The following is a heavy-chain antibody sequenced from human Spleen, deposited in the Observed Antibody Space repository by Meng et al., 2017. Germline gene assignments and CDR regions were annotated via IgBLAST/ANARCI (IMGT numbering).Heavy chain of an antibody. J-gene: IGHJ4*02. CDR2: INHSGST. CDR3: ARGPTTMAHDFDY. CDR1: GGSFSDYY. D-gene: IGHD4-11*01. Sequence: QVQLQQLGAGLLKPPETLSPTCVVSGGSFSDYYWSWFRQPPGKGLEWIGEINHSGSTNYNPSLESRATISVDTSQNNLSLKLSSVTAADSAVYYCARGPTTMAHDFDYWGQGTLVTVSS. V-gene: IGHV4-34*01.